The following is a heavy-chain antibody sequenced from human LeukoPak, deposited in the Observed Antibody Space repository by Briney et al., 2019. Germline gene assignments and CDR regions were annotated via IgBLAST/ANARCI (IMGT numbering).Heavy chain of an antibody. Sequence: SETLSLTCSVSGGSTSEYYWNWIRQPAGQGLEWLGRIYYTGNTAYNPSLESRLTMSLDTAKNQFSLKVTSVTAADTAVYYCARGGTLFTYFDSWGQGTLVTASS. CDR3: ARGGTLFTYFDS. V-gene: IGHV4-4*07. J-gene: IGHJ4*02. CDR1: GGSTSEYY. CDR2: IYYTGNT. D-gene: IGHD3-10*02.